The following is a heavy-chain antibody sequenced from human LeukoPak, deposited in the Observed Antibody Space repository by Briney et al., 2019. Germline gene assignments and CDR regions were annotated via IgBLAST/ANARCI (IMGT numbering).Heavy chain of an antibody. D-gene: IGHD3-10*01. CDR2: IKSKTDGGTT. Sequence: GGSLRLSCAASGFTFSNAWMSWVRQAPGKGLEWVGRIKSKTDGGTTDYAAPVKGRFTISRDDSKNTLYLEMNSLKTEDTAVYYCTTDPWFGELSDYWGQGTLVTVSS. CDR1: GFTFSNAW. CDR3: TTDPWFGELSDY. J-gene: IGHJ4*02. V-gene: IGHV3-15*01.